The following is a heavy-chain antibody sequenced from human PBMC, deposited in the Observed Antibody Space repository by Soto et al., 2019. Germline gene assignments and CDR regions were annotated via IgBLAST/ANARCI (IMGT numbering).Heavy chain of an antibody. CDR1: GFTFGTFT. V-gene: IGHV3-21*01. CDR3: ARVMCGDCSSYYSYSMDV. Sequence: EVQLVESGGGLVQPGGSLRLSCAASGFTFGTFTMNWVRQAPGKGLEWVSSIGTTTTGTYIYYADSVRGRFTISRDNAKNSLYLQMNRLSAEDTAVYYCARVMCGDCSSYYSYSMDVWGQGTTFTVSS. J-gene: IGHJ6*02. D-gene: IGHD2-21*02. CDR2: IGTTTTGTYI.